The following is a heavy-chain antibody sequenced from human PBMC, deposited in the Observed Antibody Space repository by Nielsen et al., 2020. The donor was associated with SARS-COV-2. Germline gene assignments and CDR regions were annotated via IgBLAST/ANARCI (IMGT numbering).Heavy chain of an antibody. CDR2: IYYSGST. CDR1: GGSVSSGSYY. D-gene: IGHD5-18*01. Sequence: SETLSLTCTVSGGSVSSGSYYWSWIRQPPGKGLEWIGYIYYSGSTNYSPSLKSRVTISVDTSKNQFSLKLSSVIAADTAVYYCARDQLWSSGYMDVWGKGTTVTVSS. J-gene: IGHJ6*03. CDR3: ARDQLWSSGYMDV. V-gene: IGHV4-61*01.